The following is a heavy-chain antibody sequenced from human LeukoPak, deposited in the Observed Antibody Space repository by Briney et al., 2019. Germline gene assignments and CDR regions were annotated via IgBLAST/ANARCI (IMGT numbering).Heavy chain of an antibody. CDR1: GGSFSGYY. V-gene: IGHV4-34*01. CDR2: INHSGST. CDR3: ARLGYVWGSYRYTKDY. Sequence: PSETLSLTCAVYGGSFSGYYWSWIRQPPGKGLEWIGEINHSGSTNYNPSLKSRVTISVDTSKNQFSLKLSSVTAADTAVHYCARLGYVWGSYRYTKDYWGQGTLVTVSS. J-gene: IGHJ4*02. D-gene: IGHD3-16*02.